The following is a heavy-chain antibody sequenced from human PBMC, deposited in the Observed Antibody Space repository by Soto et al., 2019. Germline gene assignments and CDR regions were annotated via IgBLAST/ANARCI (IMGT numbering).Heavy chain of an antibody. V-gene: IGHV1-69*01. J-gene: IGHJ2*01. CDR1: GGTFSSYA. CDR3: ARVPTVAGTDL. Sequence: QVQLVQSGAEVKKPGSSVKVSCKASGGTFSSYAISWVRQAPGQGLEWMGGIIPSFGTATYAHKFQGRVTITADESTSTAYVELSRLRSEDTGVYYCARVPTVAGTDLWGRGTLVTVSS. CDR2: IIPSFGTA. D-gene: IGHD6-19*01.